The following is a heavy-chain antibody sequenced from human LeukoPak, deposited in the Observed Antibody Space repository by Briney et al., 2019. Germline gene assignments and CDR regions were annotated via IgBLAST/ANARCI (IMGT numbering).Heavy chain of an antibody. CDR1: GFTFSSYS. CDR3: ARDSTHPGTYYYDSSGYNPSGSFDY. V-gene: IGHV3-21*01. D-gene: IGHD3-22*01. J-gene: IGHJ4*02. CDR2: IGSSSSYI. Sequence: GGSLRLSCAASGFTFSSYSMNWVRQAPGKGLEWVSSIGSSSSYIYYADSVKGRFTISRDNAKNSLYLQMNSLRAEDTAVYYCARDSTHPGTYYYDSSGYNPSGSFDYWGQGTLVTVSS.